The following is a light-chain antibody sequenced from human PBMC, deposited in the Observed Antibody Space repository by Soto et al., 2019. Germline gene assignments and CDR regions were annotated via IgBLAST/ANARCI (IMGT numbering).Light chain of an antibody. CDR2: DAS. CDR1: QGLSNK. Sequence: EIVMTQSPATLSVSPGERATLSCRASQGLSNKLAWFQQKPGQSPRLLIYDASTRATGIPARFSGSGSGTEFTLTISRLEPDGFAVYYCQQYGSSPLTFGGGTKVDIK. J-gene: IGKJ4*01. V-gene: IGKV3-15*01. CDR3: QQYGSSPLT.